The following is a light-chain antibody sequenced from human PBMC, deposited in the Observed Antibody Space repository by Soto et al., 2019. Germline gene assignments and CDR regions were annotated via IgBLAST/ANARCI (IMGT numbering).Light chain of an antibody. CDR1: QSVSSNY. Sequence: EIVLTQSPGTLSLSPGERATLACRASQSVSSNYLAWYQRKPGQAPRLLIYGASSRATGIPDRFSGSGSGADFTLTISRLEPANFAVYYCQHYGNSPPITFGHGTRLEIK. CDR2: GAS. J-gene: IGKJ5*01. V-gene: IGKV3-20*01. CDR3: QHYGNSPPIT.